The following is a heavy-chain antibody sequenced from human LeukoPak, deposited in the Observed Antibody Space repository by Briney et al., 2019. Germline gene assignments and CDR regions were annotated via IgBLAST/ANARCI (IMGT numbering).Heavy chain of an antibody. Sequence: GRSLGLSCAASGFTFSSYAMHWVRQAPGKGLEWVAVISYDGSNKYYADSVKGRFTISRDNSKNTLYLQMNSLRAEDTAVYYCARAGGQLPFYYYYGMDVWGQGTTVTVSS. V-gene: IGHV3-30-3*01. D-gene: IGHD2-2*01. CDR2: ISYDGSNK. CDR1: GFTFSSYA. J-gene: IGHJ6*02. CDR3: ARAGGQLPFYYYYGMDV.